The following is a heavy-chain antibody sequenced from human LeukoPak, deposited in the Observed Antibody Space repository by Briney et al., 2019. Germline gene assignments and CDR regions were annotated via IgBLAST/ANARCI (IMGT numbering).Heavy chain of an antibody. CDR1: GGSTSSYY. D-gene: IGHD6-13*01. CDR2: IYYSGST. Sequence: PSEALSLACTVPGGSTSSYYWSWLRQPPGKGLEWIGYIYYSGSTNYNPSLKSRGTISVDTSKNQFSLKLSSVTAADTAVYYCAREEGSRWYRGYYFDYGGQGTLVTPSS. J-gene: IGHJ4*02. CDR3: AREEGSRWYRGYYFDY. V-gene: IGHV4-59*01.